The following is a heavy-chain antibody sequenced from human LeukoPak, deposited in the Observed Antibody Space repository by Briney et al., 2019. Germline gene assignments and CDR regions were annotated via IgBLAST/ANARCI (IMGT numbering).Heavy chain of an antibody. CDR3: ARGSGPYYYDSSGHPDPHFDY. J-gene: IGHJ4*02. V-gene: IGHV3-53*04. CDR2: VYSGGRT. CDR1: GFTVSSNY. Sequence: PGGSLGLSCAASGFTVSSNYMSWVRQAPGKGLEWVSVVYSGGRTSYADSVKGRFTISRHNSENTLYLQMNSLRPEDTAVYFCARGSGPYYYDSSGHPDPHFDYWGQGTLVTVSS. D-gene: IGHD3-22*01.